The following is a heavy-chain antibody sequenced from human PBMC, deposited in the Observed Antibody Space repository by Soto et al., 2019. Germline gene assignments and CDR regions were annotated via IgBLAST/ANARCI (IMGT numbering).Heavy chain of an antibody. D-gene: IGHD3-22*01. CDR2: ISYDGSNK. Sequence: GGSLRLSCAASGFTFSSYGMHWVRQAPGKGLEWVAVISYDGSNKYYADSVKGRFTISRDNSKNTLYLQMNSLRAEDTAVYYCARAGTYYYDSSGYYPDYWGQGTLVTVSS. CDR1: GFTFSSYG. J-gene: IGHJ4*02. CDR3: ARAGTYYYDSSGYYPDY. V-gene: IGHV3-30*03.